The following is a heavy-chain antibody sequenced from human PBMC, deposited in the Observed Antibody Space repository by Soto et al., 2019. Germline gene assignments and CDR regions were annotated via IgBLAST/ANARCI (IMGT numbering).Heavy chain of an antibody. J-gene: IGHJ6*02. Sequence: QVQLQESGPGLVKPSQTLSLTCTVSGGSISSGCYYWTWIRQHPGKGLQWIGYNYYSGITYYNPSLKSRVTNSLDLSKNQSSLKLSSVTAADTAVYSCARGSSIAGHYYGMDVWGQGTTVTVSS. CDR2: NYYSGIT. CDR3: ARGSSIAGHYYGMDV. D-gene: IGHD6-6*01. V-gene: IGHV4-31*03. CDR1: GGSISSGCYY.